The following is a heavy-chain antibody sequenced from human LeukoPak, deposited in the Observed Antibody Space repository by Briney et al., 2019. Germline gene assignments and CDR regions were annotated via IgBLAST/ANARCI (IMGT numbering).Heavy chain of an antibody. CDR1: GGSISSYY. V-gene: IGHV4-59*01. Sequence: SETLSLTCTVSGGSISSYYWSWIRQPPGQGLEWIGYIYYSGSTNYNPSLKSRVTISVDASKNQFSLKLSSVTAADTVVYYCARDGSRGSIDYWGQGTLVTVSS. D-gene: IGHD6-25*01. CDR2: IYYSGST. CDR3: ARDGSRGSIDY. J-gene: IGHJ4*02.